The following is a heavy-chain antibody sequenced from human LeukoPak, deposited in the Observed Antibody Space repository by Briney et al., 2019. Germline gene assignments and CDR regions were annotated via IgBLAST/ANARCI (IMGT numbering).Heavy chain of an antibody. Sequence: PVQPLDSPSVSSSGSTIYYADSVKGRFTISRDNAKNSLYLQMNSLRAEDTAVYYCARVYYYGSGILVDYWGQGTLVTVSS. CDR3: ARVYYYGSGILVDY. J-gene: IGHJ4*02. V-gene: IGHV3-69-1*01. CDR2: SSSGSTI. D-gene: IGHD3-10*01.